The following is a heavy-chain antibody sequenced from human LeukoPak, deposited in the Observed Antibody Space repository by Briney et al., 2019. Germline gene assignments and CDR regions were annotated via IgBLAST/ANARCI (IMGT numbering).Heavy chain of an antibody. CDR1: GYTFTSYY. CDR2: INPSGGST. Sequence: ASVKVSCKASGYTFTSYYMHWVRQAPGQGLEWMGIINPSGGSTSYAQKFQGRVTMTRDMSTSTVYMELSSLISEDTAVYYCARDSDQLHYDFWSGYYTPSPNWFDPWGQGTLVTVSS. D-gene: IGHD3-3*01. V-gene: IGHV1-46*01. J-gene: IGHJ5*02. CDR3: ARDSDQLHYDFWSGYYTPSPNWFDP.